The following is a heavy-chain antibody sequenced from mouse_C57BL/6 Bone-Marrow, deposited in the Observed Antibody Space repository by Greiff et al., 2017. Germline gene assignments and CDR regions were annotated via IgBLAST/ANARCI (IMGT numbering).Heavy chain of an antibody. CDR2: IYPRSGNT. D-gene: IGHD6-1*01. V-gene: IGHV1-81*01. Sequence: QVHVKQSGAELARPGASVKLSCKASGYTFTSYGISWVKQRTGQGLEWIGEIYPRSGNTYYNEKFKGKATLTADKSSSTAYMELLSLTSEDSAVYFCSRHFPSDLAMDYWGQGTSVTVSS. CDR3: SRHFPSDLAMDY. J-gene: IGHJ4*01. CDR1: GYTFTSYG.